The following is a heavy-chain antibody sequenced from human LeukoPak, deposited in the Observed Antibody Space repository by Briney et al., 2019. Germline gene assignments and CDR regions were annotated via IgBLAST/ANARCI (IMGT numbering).Heavy chain of an antibody. D-gene: IGHD3-9*01. CDR1: GYTFTSYD. Sequence: GASVKVSCKASGYTFTSYDINWVRQATGQGLEWMGWMNPNSGNTGYAQKFQGRVTMTRNTSISTAYMELSSLRSEDTAVYYCARVAPLNPQLLRYFDWFNYYYYMDVWGKGTTVTISS. CDR2: MNPNSGNT. J-gene: IGHJ6*03. V-gene: IGHV1-8*01. CDR3: ARVAPLNPQLLRYFDWFNYYYYMDV.